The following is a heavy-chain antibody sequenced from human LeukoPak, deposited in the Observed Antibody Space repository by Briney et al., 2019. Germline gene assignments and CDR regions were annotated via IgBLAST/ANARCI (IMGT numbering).Heavy chain of an antibody. CDR3: ARDEVVVASYGMDV. CDR2: FDPEDGET. D-gene: IGHD2-15*01. CDR1: GYILTELS. Sequence: ASVKVSCKVSGYILTELSMHWVRQAPGKGLEWMGGFDPEDGETIYAQKFQGRVTITADKSTSRAYMELSSLRSEDTAVYYCARDEVVVASYGMDVWGQGTTVTVSS. J-gene: IGHJ6*02. V-gene: IGHV1-24*01.